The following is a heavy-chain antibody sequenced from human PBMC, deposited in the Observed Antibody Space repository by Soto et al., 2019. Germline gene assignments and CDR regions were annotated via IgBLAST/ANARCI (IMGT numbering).Heavy chain of an antibody. D-gene: IGHD2-2*01. CDR3: AKDNCISTSCYRLYNWFDP. J-gene: IGHJ5*02. CDR2: ISYGGSNK. CDR1: GFTFSSYG. V-gene: IGHV3-30*18. Sequence: QVQLVESGGGVVQPGRSVRLSCAASGFTFSSYGMHWVRQAPGKGLEWVAVISYGGSNKYYADSVKGRFTISRDNSKNTLYLQMNNLRAEDTAVYYCAKDNCISTSCYRLYNWFDPWGQGTLVTVSS.